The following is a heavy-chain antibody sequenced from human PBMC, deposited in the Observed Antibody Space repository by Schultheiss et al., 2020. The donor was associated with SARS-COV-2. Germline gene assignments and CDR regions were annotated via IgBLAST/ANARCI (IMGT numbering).Heavy chain of an antibody. J-gene: IGHJ4*02. V-gene: IGHV4-39*01. Sequence: SQTHSLTCTVSGGSISSSSYYWSWIRQPAGKGLEWIGSIYYTGSAYYNPSLKSRVTISVDTSMNHFSLMLSSVTATDTAMYYCARQAGYSSGLGFDYWGQGTLVTVSS. CDR2: IYYTGSA. CDR1: GGSISSSSYY. D-gene: IGHD5-18*01. CDR3: ARQAGYSSGLGFDY.